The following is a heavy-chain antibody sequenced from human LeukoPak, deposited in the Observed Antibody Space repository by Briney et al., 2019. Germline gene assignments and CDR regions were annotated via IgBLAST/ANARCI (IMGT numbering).Heavy chain of an antibody. J-gene: IGHJ4*02. CDR3: AKSDCGGDCHLLDY. Sequence: GGSLRLSCAASGFTFRTYAMSWVRQAPGKGLEWVSHFGGSGGTIYYADSVRGRFTISRDNSKNTLYLQMNSLRAEDTAVYYCAKSDCGGDCHLLDYWGQGTLVTVS. V-gene: IGHV3-23*01. CDR1: GFTFRTYA. D-gene: IGHD2-21*02. CDR2: FGGSGGTI.